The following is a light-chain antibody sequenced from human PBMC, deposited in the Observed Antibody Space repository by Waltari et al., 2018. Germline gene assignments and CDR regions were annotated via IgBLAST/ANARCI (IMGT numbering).Light chain of an antibody. CDR2: GVS. CDR3: CSYAGSYVV. Sequence: QSALTQPRPVSGSPGQSVTISCTGTSSDVGGYNYVSWYQQHPGKAPKLMIYGVSKRPSGVPDRFSGSKSGNTASLAISGLQAEDEADYYCCSYAGSYVVFGGGTKLTVL. J-gene: IGLJ2*01. V-gene: IGLV2-11*01. CDR1: SSDVGGYNY.